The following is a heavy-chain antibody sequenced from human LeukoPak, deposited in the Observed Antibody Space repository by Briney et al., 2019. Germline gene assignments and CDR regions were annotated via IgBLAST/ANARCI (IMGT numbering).Heavy chain of an antibody. CDR2: IYTNGST. J-gene: IGHJ4*02. Sequence: SETLSLTCTVSGGSISSYYWSWIRQPAGKGLEWIGRIYTNGSTNYNPSLKSRVTLSVDTSKNQFSLKLSSVTAADTAVYYCAREGNYYDRSGYYSGTYFDYWGQGTLVTVSS. D-gene: IGHD3-22*01. CDR1: GGSISSYY. CDR3: AREGNYYDRSGYYSGTYFDY. V-gene: IGHV4-4*07.